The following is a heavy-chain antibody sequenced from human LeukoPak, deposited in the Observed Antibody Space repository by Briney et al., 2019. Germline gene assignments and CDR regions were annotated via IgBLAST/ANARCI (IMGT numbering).Heavy chain of an antibody. V-gene: IGHV3-21*01. Sequence: PGGSLRLSCAASGFTFSSYSMNWVRQAPGKGLEWVSSISSSSSYIYYADSVKGRFTISRDNSKNTLYLQMNSLRAEDTAVYYCARDGAADHCSSTSCPFDYWGQGTLVTVSS. D-gene: IGHD2-2*01. CDR2: ISSSSSYI. CDR1: GFTFSSYS. CDR3: ARDGAADHCSSTSCPFDY. J-gene: IGHJ4*02.